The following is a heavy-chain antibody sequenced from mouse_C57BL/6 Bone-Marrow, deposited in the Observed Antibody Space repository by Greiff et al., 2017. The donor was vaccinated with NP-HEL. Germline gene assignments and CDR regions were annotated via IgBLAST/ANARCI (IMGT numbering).Heavy chain of an antibody. J-gene: IGHJ1*03. V-gene: IGHV1-82*01. CDR1: GYAFSSSW. D-gene: IGHD1-1*01. CDR3: ALGYYGSSPYWYFDV. Sequence: QVQLQQSGPELVKPGASVKISCKASGYAFSSSWMNWVKQRPGKGLGWLGRIYPGDGDTNYNGKFKGKATLTADKSSSSAYMQLSSLTSEDSSVYFCALGYYGSSPYWYFDVWGTGTTVTVSS. CDR2: IYPGDGDT.